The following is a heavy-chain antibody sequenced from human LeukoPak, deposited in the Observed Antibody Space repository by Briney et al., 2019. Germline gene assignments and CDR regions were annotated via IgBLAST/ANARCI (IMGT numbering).Heavy chain of an antibody. J-gene: IGHJ4*02. V-gene: IGHV3-23*01. CDR1: GFTFSSYA. Sequence: GGSLRLSCAASGFTFSSYAMSWVRQAPGKGLEWVSAISGSGGSTYYADSVKGRSTISRDNSKNTLYLQMNSLRAEDTAVYYCAKEFYYYDSSGSFDYWGQGTLVTVSS. CDR3: AKEFYYYDSSGSFDY. D-gene: IGHD3-22*01. CDR2: ISGSGGST.